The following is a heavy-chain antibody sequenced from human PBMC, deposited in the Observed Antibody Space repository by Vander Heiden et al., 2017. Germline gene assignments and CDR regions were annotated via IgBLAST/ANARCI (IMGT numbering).Heavy chain of an antibody. CDR3: ARGIAGD. CDR2: IKQDGSEQ. V-gene: IGHV3-7*01. D-gene: IGHD6-13*01. CDR1: GFTFSSHW. J-gene: IGHJ4*02. Sequence: EVQLVESGGGLVQPGGSLRLSCAASGFTFSSHWMSWVRQAPGKGLEWVANIKQDGSEQYYVDSVKGRFTMSRDNAKNSVFRQRNSLRVEDTAVYYCARGIAGDWGQGTLGTVAS.